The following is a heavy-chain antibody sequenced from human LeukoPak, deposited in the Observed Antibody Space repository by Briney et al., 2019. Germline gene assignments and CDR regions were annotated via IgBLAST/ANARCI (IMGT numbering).Heavy chain of an antibody. D-gene: IGHD2-8*01. Sequence: GASVKVSCKASGYTFTDYYIHWVRQAPGQGLEWMGWIYGDNGDTKYSQEFQGRVTITRDTSASTAYMELSSLRSEDMAVYYCVRGVPGVYFYYYMDVWGKGTTVTVSS. V-gene: IGHV1-3*03. CDR3: VRGVPGVYFYYYMDV. CDR2: IYGDNGDT. CDR1: GYTFTDYY. J-gene: IGHJ6*03.